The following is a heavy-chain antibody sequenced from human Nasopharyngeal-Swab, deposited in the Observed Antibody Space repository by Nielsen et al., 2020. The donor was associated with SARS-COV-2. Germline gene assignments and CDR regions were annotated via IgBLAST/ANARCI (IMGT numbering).Heavy chain of an antibody. CDR3: ARVVGHCSGGRCNTVDP. CDR1: GGSISGGGYY. D-gene: IGHD2-15*01. V-gene: IGHV4-31*03. CDR2: IYYRGST. J-gene: IGHJ5*02. Sequence: SETLSLTCTVSGGSISGGGYYWTWIRQNPGKGLEWIGDIYYRGSTSYNQSLRRRVTISVDTSQNQFSLKMTSVTAADTAIYYCARVVGHCSGGRCNTVDPWGRGTLVTVTS.